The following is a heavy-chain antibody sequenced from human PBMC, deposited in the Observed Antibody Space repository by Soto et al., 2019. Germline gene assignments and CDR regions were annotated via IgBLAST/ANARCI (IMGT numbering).Heavy chain of an antibody. CDR1: GYSFAKYS. V-gene: IGHV5-10-1*01. CDR2: FNPSNSNT. J-gene: IGHJ6*02. CDR3: ARHPYIGGLDV. Sequence: ESLKTSCQGSGYSFAKYSISWERQMPGKGLEWMGRFNPSNSNTDYTPSFQGHVTISADKSISTAYVQWSSLKASDTAMYFCARHPYIGGLDVWGQGTAVTVSS. D-gene: IGHD2-15*01.